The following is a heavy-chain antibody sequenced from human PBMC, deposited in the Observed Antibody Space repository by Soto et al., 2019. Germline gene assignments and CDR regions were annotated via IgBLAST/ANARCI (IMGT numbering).Heavy chain of an antibody. J-gene: IGHJ4*02. CDR1: GGSISSSNW. CDR2: IYHSGST. D-gene: IGHD3-22*01. Sequence: SETLSLTCAVSGGSISSSNWWSWVRQPPGKGLEWIGEIYHSGSTNYNPSLKSRVTISVDKSKNQFSLKLSSVTAADTAVYYCAASPIPYDSSGYYWYWGQGTLVT. V-gene: IGHV4-4*02. CDR3: AASPIPYDSSGYYWY.